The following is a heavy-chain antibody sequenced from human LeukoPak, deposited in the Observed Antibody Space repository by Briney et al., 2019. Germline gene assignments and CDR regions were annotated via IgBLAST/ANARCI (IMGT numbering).Heavy chain of an antibody. V-gene: IGHV3-30*18. D-gene: IGHD6-6*01. CDR3: AKIASSSSLLDY. J-gene: IGHJ4*02. CDR2: ISYDGSNK. CDR1: GFTFSSYG. Sequence: GGSLRLSCAASGFTFSSYGMHWVRQAPGKGLEWVAVISYDGSNKYYADSVKGRFTISRDNSKNTLYLQMNSLRAEDTAVCYCAKIASSSSLLDYWGQGTLVTVSS.